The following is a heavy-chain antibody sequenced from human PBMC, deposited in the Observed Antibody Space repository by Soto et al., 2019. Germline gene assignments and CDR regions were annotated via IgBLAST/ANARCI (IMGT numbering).Heavy chain of an antibody. Sequence: SETLSLTCTVSGDSVISVSDYWSWIRQPPGKGLEWIGYIYYSGGADYNPSLGSRVTISIDTSKNQFSLKLTSVTAADTAVYYCARGVGFGYYYYHMDLWGQGTTVTVSS. CDR1: GDSVISVSDY. J-gene: IGHJ6*02. CDR3: ARGVGFGYYYYHMDL. CDR2: IYYSGGA. V-gene: IGHV4-61*01. D-gene: IGHD3-10*01.